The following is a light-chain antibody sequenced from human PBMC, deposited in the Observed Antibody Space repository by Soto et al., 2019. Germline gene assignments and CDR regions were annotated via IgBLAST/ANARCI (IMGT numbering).Light chain of an antibody. CDR1: HSIDNY. CDR2: AAS. V-gene: IGKV1-39*01. Sequence: DIQMTQSPSTLSGSVGDRVTITCRASHSIDNYLSWYQLKPGKAPRLLIYAASNLQRGVPSRFTGSGSGTDFTLTINNLQPDDFAVYYCQQCFSIPPTFGHGTKVETK. J-gene: IGKJ1*01. CDR3: QQCFSIPPT.